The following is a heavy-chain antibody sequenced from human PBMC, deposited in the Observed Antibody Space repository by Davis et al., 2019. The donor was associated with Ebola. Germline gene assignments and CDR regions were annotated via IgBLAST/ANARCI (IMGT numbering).Heavy chain of an antibody. CDR2: ISYDGSNK. CDR3: AKDLKGHDAFDI. V-gene: IGHV3-30-3*01. CDR1: GFTFSSYA. Sequence: GESLKISCAASGFTFSSYAMHWVRQAPGKGLEWVAVISYDGSNKYYADSVKGRFTISRDNSKNTLYLQMNSLRAEDTAVYYCAKDLKGHDAFDIWGQGTMVTVSS. J-gene: IGHJ3*02.